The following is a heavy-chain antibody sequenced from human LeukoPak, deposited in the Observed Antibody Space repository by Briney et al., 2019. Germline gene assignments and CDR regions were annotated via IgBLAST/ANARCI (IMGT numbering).Heavy chain of an antibody. CDR3: AKGMREGGNWFDP. V-gene: IGHV3-30*18. J-gene: IGHJ5*02. D-gene: IGHD3-16*01. Sequence: GRSLRLSCAASGFTFSSYGMHWVRQAPGKGLEGVAVISYDGSNKYYADSVKGRFTISRDNSKNTLYLQMNSLRAEDTAVYYCAKGMREGGNWFDPWGQETLVTVSS. CDR2: ISYDGSNK. CDR1: GFTFSSYG.